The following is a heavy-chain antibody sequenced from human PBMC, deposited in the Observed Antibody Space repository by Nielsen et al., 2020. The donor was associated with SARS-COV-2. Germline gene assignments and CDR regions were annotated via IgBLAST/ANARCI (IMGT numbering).Heavy chain of an antibody. CDR1: GFTFSSYW. Sequence: GSLRLSCAASGFTFSSYWMSWVRQAPGKGLEWVANIKQDGSEKYYVDSVKGRFTISRDNAKNSLYLQMNSLRAEDTAVYYCARGGYSSSWYLGYWGQGTLVTVSS. D-gene: IGHD6-13*01. V-gene: IGHV3-7*03. CDR3: ARGGYSSSWYLGY. CDR2: IKQDGSEK. J-gene: IGHJ4*02.